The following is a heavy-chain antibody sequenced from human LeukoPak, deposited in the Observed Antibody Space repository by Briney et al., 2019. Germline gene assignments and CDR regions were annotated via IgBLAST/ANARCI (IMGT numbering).Heavy chain of an antibody. CDR3: ARLEQYSSSWYQRPQLGWFDP. CDR1: GGSISSYY. CDR2: IYYSGST. Sequence: SETLSLTCTVSGGSISSYYWSWIRQPPGKGLEWIGYIYYSGSTNYNPSLKSRVTISVDTSKNQFSLKLSSVTAADTAVYYCARLEQYSSSWYQRPQLGWFDPWGQGTPVTVSS. D-gene: IGHD6-13*01. V-gene: IGHV4-59*08. J-gene: IGHJ5*02.